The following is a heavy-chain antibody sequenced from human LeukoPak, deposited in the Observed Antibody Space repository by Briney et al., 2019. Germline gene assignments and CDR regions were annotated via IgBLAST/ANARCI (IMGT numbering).Heavy chain of an antibody. CDR1: GFTFSSYW. Sequence: PGGSLRLSCAASGFTFSSYWMHWVRQAPGKGLVWVSRINSDGSSTSYADSVKGRFTISRDNAKNTLYLQMNSLRAEDTAVYYCARGGDDDVWGSPLDYWGQGTLVTVSS. J-gene: IGHJ4*02. D-gene: IGHD3-16*01. V-gene: IGHV3-74*01. CDR3: ARGGDDDVWGSPLDY. CDR2: INSDGSST.